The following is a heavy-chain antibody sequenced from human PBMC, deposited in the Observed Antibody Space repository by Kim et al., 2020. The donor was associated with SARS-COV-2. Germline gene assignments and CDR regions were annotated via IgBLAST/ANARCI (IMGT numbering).Heavy chain of an antibody. Sequence: GGSLRLSCTTSGFTFTGYAMSWVRQAPGKGLEWVSSIDGSDGTTYYVDSVKGRFTIFRDNSTNTLYLQMNSLRADDTAVYYCMKGGWGWIWDHWGQG. V-gene: IGHV3-23*01. J-gene: IGHJ4*02. D-gene: IGHD2-2*03. CDR2: IDGSDGTT. CDR3: MKGGWGWIWDH. CDR1: GFTFTGYA.